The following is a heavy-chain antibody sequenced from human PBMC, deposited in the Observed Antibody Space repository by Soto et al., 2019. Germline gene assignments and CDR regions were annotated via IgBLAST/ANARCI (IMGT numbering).Heavy chain of an antibody. V-gene: IGHV3-23*01. Sequence: EVQLLESGGGLVQPGGSLRLSCAASGFTFSSYAMSWVRQAPGKGLEWVSAISGSGGSTYYADSVKGRFTISRDNSKNTLYLQMNSLRAEDTAVYYCAKDSNPTYYDFWSGYFDYWGQGTLVTVSS. CDR1: GFTFSSYA. D-gene: IGHD3-3*01. J-gene: IGHJ4*02. CDR3: AKDSNPTYYDFWSGYFDY. CDR2: ISGSGGST.